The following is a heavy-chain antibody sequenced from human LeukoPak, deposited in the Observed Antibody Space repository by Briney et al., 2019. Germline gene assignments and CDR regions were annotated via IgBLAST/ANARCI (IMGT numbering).Heavy chain of an antibody. CDR2: IYYSGST. Sequence: SETLSLTCTVSGGSISSSSYYWGWIRQPPGKGLEWIGSIYYSGSTYYNPSLKSRVTISVDTSKNQFSLKLSSVTAADTAVYYCARPFLATNYVWGSYRTPHYMDVWGKGTTVTVSS. J-gene: IGHJ6*03. V-gene: IGHV4-39*01. D-gene: IGHD3-16*01. CDR3: ARPFLATNYVWGSYRTPHYMDV. CDR1: GGSISSSSYY.